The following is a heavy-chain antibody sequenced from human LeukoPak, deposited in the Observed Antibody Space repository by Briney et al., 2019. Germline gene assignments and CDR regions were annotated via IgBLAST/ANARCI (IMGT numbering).Heavy chain of an antibody. D-gene: IGHD2-2*01. J-gene: IGHJ5*02. Sequence: GGALRLSCAGSGFTFDDYAMHWVRQAPGEGLEGVAGISWNSGSIDYADSVKGRFTISRDNAKTSLYLHMNSLRADDTALYYCAKGRDKYQLLSKNWFDHWGQGTLVTVSS. CDR2: ISWNSGSI. CDR3: AKGRDKYQLLSKNWFDH. V-gene: IGHV3-9*01. CDR1: GFTFDDYA.